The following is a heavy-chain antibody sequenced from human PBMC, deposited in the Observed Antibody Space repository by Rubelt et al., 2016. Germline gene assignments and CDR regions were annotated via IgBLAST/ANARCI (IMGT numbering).Heavy chain of an antibody. CDR2: IYYSGST. V-gene: IGHV4-59*12. D-gene: IGHD4-17*01. Sequence: SYYWSWIRQPPGKGLEWIGYIYYSGSTNYNPSLKSRVTISVDTSKNQFSLKLSSVTAADTAVYYCARSGDYAFKATYYYYGMDVWGQGTTVTVSS. CDR3: ARSGDYAFKATYYYYGMDV. CDR1: SYY. J-gene: IGHJ6*02.